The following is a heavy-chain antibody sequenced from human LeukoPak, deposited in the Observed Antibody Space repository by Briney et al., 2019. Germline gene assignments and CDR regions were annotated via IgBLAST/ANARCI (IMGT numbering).Heavy chain of an antibody. CDR3: ARGRGWYVGYFDY. J-gene: IGHJ4*02. D-gene: IGHD6-19*01. V-gene: IGHV1-3*01. Sequence: ASVKVSCKASGYTFTSYAMHWVRQAPGQGLEWMGWINAGNGNTKYSQKFQGRVTITRDTSASTAYMELSSLRSEDTAVYYCARGRGWYVGYFDYWGQGTLVTVSS. CDR2: INAGNGNT. CDR1: GYTFTSYA.